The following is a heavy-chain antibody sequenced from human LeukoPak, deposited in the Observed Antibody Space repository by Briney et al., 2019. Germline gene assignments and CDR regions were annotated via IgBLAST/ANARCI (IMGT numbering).Heavy chain of an antibody. J-gene: IGHJ4*02. CDR3: ARGVAAAGI. CDR1: GGSISSSSYY. Sequence: SETLSLTCTVSGGSISSSSYYWGWIRQPPGKGLEWIGEINHSGSTNYNPSLKSRGTISVDTSKNQFSLKLSSVTAADTAVYYCARGVAAAGIWGQGTLVTVSS. D-gene: IGHD6-13*01. V-gene: IGHV4-39*07. CDR2: INHSGST.